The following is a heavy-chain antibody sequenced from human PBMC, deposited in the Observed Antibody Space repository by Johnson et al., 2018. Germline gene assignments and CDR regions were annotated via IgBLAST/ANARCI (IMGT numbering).Heavy chain of an antibody. CDR2: ISGSGGST. J-gene: IGHJ1*01. CDR3: AREGGYCSSTSRDGEEDFQH. CDR1: GFTFSSYA. D-gene: IGHD2-2*01. Sequence: VQLVQSGGGLVQPGGSLRLSCAASGFTFSSYAMSWVRQAPGKGLEWVSAISGSGGSTYYADSVKGRFTISRGNAKNSRYLQMNSLRDEEKAGYYCAREGGYCSSTSRDGEEDFQHWGQGTRVTGAS. V-gene: IGHV3-23*04.